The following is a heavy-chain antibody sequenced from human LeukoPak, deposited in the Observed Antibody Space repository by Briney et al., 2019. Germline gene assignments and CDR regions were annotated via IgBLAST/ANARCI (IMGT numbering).Heavy chain of an antibody. Sequence: GGSLRLSCAASGFTFSNYAMSWVRQAPGKGLEWVSAITGSGGSTYYADSVKGRFTISRDNSKNTLYLQMNSLRAEDTAVYYCATEEAIVVVPAAIQGEDYWGQGTLVTVSS. V-gene: IGHV3-23*01. D-gene: IGHD2-2*02. J-gene: IGHJ4*02. CDR2: ITGSGGST. CDR3: ATEEAIVVVPAAIQGEDY. CDR1: GFTFSNYA.